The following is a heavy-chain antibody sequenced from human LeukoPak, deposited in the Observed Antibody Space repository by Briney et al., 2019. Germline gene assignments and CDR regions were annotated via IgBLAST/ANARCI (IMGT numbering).Heavy chain of an antibody. J-gene: IGHJ4*02. V-gene: IGHV3-7*04. CDR2: IYRDGTEK. CDR3: VRGDWYFDY. Sequence: PGGSLRLSCTTSGFNFSDSRMTWVRQAPGKGLEWVANIYRDGTEKRFLASVEGRFTISRDNAKNSLDLQMRSLRPQDTAVYFCVRGDWYFDYWGQGTLVTVSS. CDR1: GFNFSDSR. D-gene: IGHD2-21*01.